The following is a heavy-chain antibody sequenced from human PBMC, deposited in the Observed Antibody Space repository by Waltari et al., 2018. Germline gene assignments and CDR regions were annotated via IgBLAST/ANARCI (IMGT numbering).Heavy chain of an antibody. CDR2: IYYSGST. CDR1: GGSISSSSYY. CDR3: ATLGDEFHDAFDI. D-gene: IGHD3-16*01. J-gene: IGHJ3*02. Sequence: QLQLQESGPGLVKPSETLSLTCTVSGGSISSSSYYCGWIRQPPGKGLEWIGSIYYSGSTYYNPSLKSRVTISVDTSKNQFSLKLSSVTAADTAVYYCATLGDEFHDAFDIWGQGTMVTVSS. V-gene: IGHV4-39*01.